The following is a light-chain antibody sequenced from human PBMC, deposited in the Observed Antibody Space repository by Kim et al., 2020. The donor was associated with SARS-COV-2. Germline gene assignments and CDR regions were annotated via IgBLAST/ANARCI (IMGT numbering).Light chain of an antibody. J-gene: IGKJ4*01. Sequence: DIQMTQSPSSLFASVGDRVTFTCRASQAINNHLAWFQQKSGKAPKCLIYDASTLQSGVPSKFSGSGFGTEFTLTISSLQPEDFATYYCQQYSTFPLTFGGGTKVDIK. CDR1: QAINNH. CDR2: DAS. CDR3: QQYSTFPLT. V-gene: IGKV1-16*02.